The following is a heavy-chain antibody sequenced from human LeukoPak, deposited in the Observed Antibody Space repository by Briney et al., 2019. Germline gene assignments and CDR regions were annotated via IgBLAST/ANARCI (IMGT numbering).Heavy chain of an antibody. CDR2: INRDGSDT. CDR1: GFTFSNYW. J-gene: IGHJ4*02. Sequence: GGSLRLSYAASGFTFSNYWLYWVRQAPGKGLVWVSRINRDGSDTSYADSVKGRFTISRDNAKNTLYLQMNSLRAEDTAVYYCARGGEDCSSTSCYSDYWGQGTLVTVSS. D-gene: IGHD2-2*01. V-gene: IGHV3-74*01. CDR3: ARGGEDCSSTSCYSDY.